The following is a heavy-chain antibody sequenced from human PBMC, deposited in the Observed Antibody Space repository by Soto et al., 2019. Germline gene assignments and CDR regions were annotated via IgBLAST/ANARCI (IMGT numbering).Heavy chain of an antibody. CDR3: AKDIDSSAQYYFEY. J-gene: IGHJ4*02. V-gene: IGHV3-9*01. CDR1: GFTFDDYA. Sequence: EVQLVESGGGLVQPGRSLRLSCAASGFTFDDYAMHWVRQAPGNGMEWVSGISWNSGSIGYADSVKGRFTISRDNAKNSLYLQMNSLRAEDTALYYCAKDIDSSAQYYFEYWGQGTLVAVCS. CDR2: ISWNSGSI. D-gene: IGHD6-19*01.